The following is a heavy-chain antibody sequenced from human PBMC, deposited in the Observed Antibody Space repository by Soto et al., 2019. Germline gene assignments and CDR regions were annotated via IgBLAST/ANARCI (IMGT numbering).Heavy chain of an antibody. CDR3: ARIGHYYDSSGYYYSLPFDY. V-gene: IGHV5-51*01. Sequence: SGESLKISCKGSGYSFSSYWIGWVRQMPGKGLEWMGIIYPGDSDTRYSPSFQGQVTISADKSISTAYLQWSSLKASDTAMYYCARIGHYYDSSGYYYSLPFDYWGQGTLVTVSS. J-gene: IGHJ4*02. CDR2: IYPGDSDT. CDR1: GYSFSSYW. D-gene: IGHD3-22*01.